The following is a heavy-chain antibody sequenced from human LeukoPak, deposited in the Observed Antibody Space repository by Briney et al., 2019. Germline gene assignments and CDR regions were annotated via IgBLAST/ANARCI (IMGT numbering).Heavy chain of an antibody. D-gene: IGHD5-24*01. CDR2: ISAYNGNT. V-gene: IGHV1-18*01. CDR1: GGTFSSYA. J-gene: IGHJ2*01. CDR3: ARDRGRDGYNKLRGYFDL. Sequence: ASVKVSCKASGGTFSSYAISWVRQAPGQGLEWMGWISAYNGNTNYAQKLQGRVTMTTATSTSTAYMELRSLRSADTAVYYCARDRGRDGYNKLRGYFDLWGRGTLVTVSS.